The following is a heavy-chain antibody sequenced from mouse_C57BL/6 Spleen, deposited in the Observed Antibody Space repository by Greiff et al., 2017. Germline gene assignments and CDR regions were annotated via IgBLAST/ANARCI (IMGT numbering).Heavy chain of an antibody. J-gene: IGHJ2*01. V-gene: IGHV1-64*01. D-gene: IGHD1-1*01. CDR1: GYTFTSYW. CDR3: ARSSNYYYGLDY. CDR2: IHPNSGST. Sequence: QVQLQQPGAELVKPGASVKLCCKASGYTFTSYWMHWVKQRPGQGLEWIGMIHPNSGSTNYNEKFKSKATLTVDKSSSTAYMQLSSLTSEYSAVYYCARSSNYYYGLDYCSQVTTLTVSS.